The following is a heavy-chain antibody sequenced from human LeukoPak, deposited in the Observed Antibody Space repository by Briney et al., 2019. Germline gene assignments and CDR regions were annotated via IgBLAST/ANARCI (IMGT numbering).Heavy chain of an antibody. D-gene: IGHD2/OR15-2a*01. CDR2: INANNGET. CDR3: SRESTFVAVVDFNY. V-gene: IGHV1-18*01. J-gene: IGHJ4*02. Sequence: ASVKVSCKTSGYNFTTFAIAWVRQAPGQGLEWMGWINANNGETHYAQKFHDRVTMTTDSSTNTAYMELRGLKSDDSAMYYCSRESTFVAVVDFNYWSQGTLVTVSS. CDR1: GYNFTTFA.